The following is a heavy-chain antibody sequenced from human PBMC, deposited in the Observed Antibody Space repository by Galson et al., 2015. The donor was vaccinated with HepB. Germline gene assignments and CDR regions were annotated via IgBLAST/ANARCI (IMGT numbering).Heavy chain of an antibody. CDR3: ARPLRGGGYSYGSAY. J-gene: IGHJ4*02. CDR2: INPNSGGT. CDR1: GGTFSSYA. D-gene: IGHD5-18*01. V-gene: IGHV1-2*02. Sequence: SVKVSCKASGGTFSSYAISWVRQAPGQGLEWMGWINPNSGGTNSAQKFQGRVTMTRDTSISTAYLELSRLRSDDTAVYYCARPLRGGGYSYGSAYWGQGTLVTVSS.